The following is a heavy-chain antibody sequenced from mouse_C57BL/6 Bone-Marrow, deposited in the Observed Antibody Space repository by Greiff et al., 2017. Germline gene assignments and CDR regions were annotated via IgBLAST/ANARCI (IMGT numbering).Heavy chain of an antibody. V-gene: IGHV7-1*01. CDR3: ARDALIYRGAMDY. Sequence: EVKLVESGGGLVQSGRSLRLSCATSGFTFSDFYMEWVRQAPGKGLEWIAASRNKANDYTTEYSASVKGRFIVSRYTSQSILYLQMNALRAEDTAIYYCARDALIYRGAMDYWGQGTSVTVSS. D-gene: IGHD1-1*01. J-gene: IGHJ4*01. CDR1: GFTFSDFY. CDR2: SRNKANDYTT.